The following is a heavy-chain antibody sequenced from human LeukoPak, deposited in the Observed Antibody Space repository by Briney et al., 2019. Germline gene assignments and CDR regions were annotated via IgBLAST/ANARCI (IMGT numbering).Heavy chain of an antibody. V-gene: IGHV5-51*01. J-gene: IGHJ4*02. CDR2: IYPGDSDI. CDR3: ARRNYDILTGYRYHFDY. D-gene: IGHD3-9*01. Sequence: GESLKISCKGSGYSFTSYWIGWVRQMPGKGLEWMGIIYPGDSDIRYSPSFQGQVTISADKTISSAYLQWSSLKASDTATYYCARRNYDILTGYRYHFDYWGQGTLVTVSS. CDR1: GYSFTSYW.